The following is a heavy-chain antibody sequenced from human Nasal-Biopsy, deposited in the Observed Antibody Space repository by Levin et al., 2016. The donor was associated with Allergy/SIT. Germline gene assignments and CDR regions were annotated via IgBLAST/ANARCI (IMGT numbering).Heavy chain of an antibody. CDR3: ARAQMGDLRVSVLDV. CDR1: GDRVSSNLAA. J-gene: IGHJ6*02. CDR2: TYYRSKRNH. Sequence: SETLSLTCAISGDRVSSNLAAWTWIRQSPSRGLEWLGRTYYRSKRNHDYAVSVKSRIAINPDISNNQFSLQLNSVTPEDTALYFCARAQMGDLRVSVLDVWGQGTTATVSS. V-gene: IGHV6-1*01. D-gene: IGHD1-26*01.